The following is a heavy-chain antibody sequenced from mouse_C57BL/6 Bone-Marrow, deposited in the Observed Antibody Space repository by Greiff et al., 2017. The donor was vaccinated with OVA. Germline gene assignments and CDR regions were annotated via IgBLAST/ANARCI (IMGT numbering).Heavy chain of an antibody. CDR1: GFPITSGYY. Sequence: QVQLKESGPGLVKPSQSLFLTCSITGFPITSGYYWIWIRQSPGKPLEWMGYITHSGETFYNPSLQSPISITRETSKNQFFLQLNSVTTEDTAMYYCAGARGYDDWYFDVWGTGTTVTVSS. CDR2: ITHSGET. V-gene: IGHV12-3*01. D-gene: IGHD2-2*01. CDR3: AGARGYDDWYFDV. J-gene: IGHJ1*03.